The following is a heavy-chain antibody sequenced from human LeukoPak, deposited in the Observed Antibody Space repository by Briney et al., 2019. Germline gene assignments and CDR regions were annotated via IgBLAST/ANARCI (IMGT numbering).Heavy chain of an antibody. CDR3: ARGHTAVTRHFDF. CDR2: ISSGSSAI. J-gene: IGHJ4*02. V-gene: IGHV3-21*01. D-gene: IGHD4-17*01. Sequence: SGGSLRLSCEASGFTFTTYSMTWVRQAPGKGLEWVSIISSGSSAIFSADALKGRFTISRDDAKNLLYLDMNSLRAEDTAVYYCARGHTAVTRHFDFWGQGTLVTVSS. CDR1: GFTFTTYS.